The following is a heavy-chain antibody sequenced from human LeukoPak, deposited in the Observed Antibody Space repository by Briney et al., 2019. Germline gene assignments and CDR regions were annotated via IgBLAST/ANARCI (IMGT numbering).Heavy chain of an antibody. CDR2: INQDGSEE. V-gene: IGHV3-7*01. J-gene: IGHJ3*02. CDR3: ARSPNAFDI. Sequence: PGGSLSLSCAASGFTFSSYRMNWVRQAPGKALEWVANINQDGSEEYYVDSVKGRFTISRDNAKNSLYLQMNSLRAEDTAVYYCARSPNAFDIWGQGPMVTVSS. CDR1: GFTFSSYR.